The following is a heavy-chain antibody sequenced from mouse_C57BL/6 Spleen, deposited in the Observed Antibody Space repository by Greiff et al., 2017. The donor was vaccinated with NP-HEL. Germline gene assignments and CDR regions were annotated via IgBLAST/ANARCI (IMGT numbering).Heavy chain of an antibody. V-gene: IGHV1-59*01. CDR1: GYTFTSYW. CDR2: IDPSDSYT. CDR3: ARWDYYYGLYYFDY. D-gene: IGHD1-1*01. Sequence: QVQLQQPGAELVRPGTSVKLSCKASGYTFTSYWMHWVKQRPGQGLEWIGVIDPSDSYTNYNQKFKGKATLTVDTSSSTAYMQLSSLTSEDSAVYYCARWDYYYGLYYFDYWGQGTTLTVSS. J-gene: IGHJ2*01.